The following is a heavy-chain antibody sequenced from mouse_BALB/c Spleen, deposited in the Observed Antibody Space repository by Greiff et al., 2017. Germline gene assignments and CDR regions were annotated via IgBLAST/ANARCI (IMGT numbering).Heavy chain of an antibody. CDR1: GFTFSSYA. V-gene: IGHV5-9-4*01. J-gene: IGHJ2*01. D-gene: IGHD1-2*01. CDR2: ISSGGSYT. Sequence: EVKVVESGGGLVKPGGSLKLSCAASGFTFSSYAMSWVRQSPEKRLEWVAEISSGGSYTYYPDTVTGRFTISRDNAKNTLYLEMSSLRSEDTAMYYCARGPLFITTAGHYFDYGGQGTTLTVSS. CDR3: ARGPLFITTAGHYFDY.